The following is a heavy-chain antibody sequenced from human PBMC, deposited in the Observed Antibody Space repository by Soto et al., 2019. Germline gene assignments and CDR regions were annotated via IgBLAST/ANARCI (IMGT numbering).Heavy chain of an antibody. V-gene: IGHV1-18*04. CDR2: LSTYNGKT. J-gene: IGHJ3*01. CDR3: GRRGANYRPGACEV. D-gene: IGHD2-8*01. Sequence: QGQLVQSGAEVKTPGASVKVSCHASGYTFTDYGIDWVRQAPGQGLEWLAWLSTYNGKTNPVSTVQGRLTMTTDRSTSTPYTQLRSIRPGETGGFYRGRRGANYRPGACEVWGQATVVTVS. CDR1: GYTFTDYG.